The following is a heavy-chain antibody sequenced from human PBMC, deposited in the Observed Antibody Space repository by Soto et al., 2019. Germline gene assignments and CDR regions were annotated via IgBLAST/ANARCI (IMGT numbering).Heavy chain of an antibody. CDR2: IYHVGIT. J-gene: IGHJ5*02. D-gene: IGHD3-22*01. V-gene: IGHV4-38-2*01. CDR3: ARVGPWVPYYYDSSPYPFENWCEP. Sequence: KTAETLSLTCAVSGYSISSGYYWGWLRPPPGKGLEWIGSIYHVGITYYNPSLNSRVTLSIHMTNNHVSLILNSVTAADTAVYYCARVGPWVPYYYDSSPYPFENWCEPLGKGTMVPVSP. CDR1: GYSISSGYY.